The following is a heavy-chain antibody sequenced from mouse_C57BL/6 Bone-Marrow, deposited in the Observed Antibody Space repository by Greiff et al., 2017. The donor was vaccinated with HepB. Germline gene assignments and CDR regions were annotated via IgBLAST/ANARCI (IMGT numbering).Heavy chain of an antibody. Sequence: VQLQQSGPGLVQPSQSLSITCTVSGFSLTSYGVHWVRQSPRKGLEWLGVIWRGGSTDYNAAFMSRLSITKDNSKSQVFFKMNSLQADDTAIYYCAAKGMVTTDYYAMDYWGQGTSVTVSS. CDR3: AAKGMVTTDYYAMDY. J-gene: IGHJ4*01. D-gene: IGHD2-3*01. V-gene: IGHV2-5*01. CDR2: IWRGGST. CDR1: GFSLTSYG.